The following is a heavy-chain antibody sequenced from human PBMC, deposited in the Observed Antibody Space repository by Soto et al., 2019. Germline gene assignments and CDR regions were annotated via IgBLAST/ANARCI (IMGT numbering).Heavy chain of an antibody. CDR3: AIHGRYCISTSCYLFDY. V-gene: IGHV1-18*01. D-gene: IGHD2-2*01. CDR2: ISAYNGNT. CDR1: GYTFTSYG. Sequence: GASVKVSCKASGYTFTSYGISWVRQAPGQGLEWMGWISAYNGNTNYAQKLQGRVTMTTDTSTSTAYMELRSLRSDDTAVYYCAIHGRYCISTSCYLFDYWGQGTLVTVSS. J-gene: IGHJ4*02.